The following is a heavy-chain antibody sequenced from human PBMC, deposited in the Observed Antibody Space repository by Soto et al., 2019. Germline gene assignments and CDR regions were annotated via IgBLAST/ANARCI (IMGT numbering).Heavy chain of an antibody. Sequence: GASVKVSCKASGGTFSSYAISWVRQAPGQGLEWMGGIIPIFGTANYAQKFQGRVTITADESTSTAYMELSSLRSEDTAVYYCASFSGIAAFLGYYYYGMDVWGQGPTVTVYS. CDR1: GGTFSSYA. V-gene: IGHV1-69*13. CDR3: ASFSGIAAFLGYYYYGMDV. CDR2: IIPIFGTA. D-gene: IGHD6-13*01. J-gene: IGHJ6*02.